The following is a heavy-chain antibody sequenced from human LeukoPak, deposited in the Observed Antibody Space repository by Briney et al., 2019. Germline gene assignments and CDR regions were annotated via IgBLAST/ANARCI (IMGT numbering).Heavy chain of an antibody. D-gene: IGHD4-23*01. Sequence: GGSLRLSCAASGFTFSTFAMIWVRQPPGKGLEWVSSIFPSGGEIHYADSVKGRFTISRDNAKNSLYLQMNSLRPEDTAVYYCARDYGGSSPFDYWGQGTLVTVSS. CDR2: IFPSGGEI. J-gene: IGHJ4*02. V-gene: IGHV3-21*01. CDR3: ARDYGGSSPFDY. CDR1: GFTFSTFA.